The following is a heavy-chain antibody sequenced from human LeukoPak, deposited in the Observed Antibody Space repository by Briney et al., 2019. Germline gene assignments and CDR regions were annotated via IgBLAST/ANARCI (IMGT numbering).Heavy chain of an antibody. Sequence: PGRSLRLSCAASGFTFSSYVMHWVRQAPGKRLEWVAVISYDGSNKYYANSVKGRFTISRDNSKNTLYLQMNSLRAEDTAVYYCARGHDAFDIWGQGTMVTVSS. CDR3: ARGHDAFDI. V-gene: IGHV3-30-3*01. CDR1: GFTFSSYV. CDR2: ISYDGSNK. J-gene: IGHJ3*02.